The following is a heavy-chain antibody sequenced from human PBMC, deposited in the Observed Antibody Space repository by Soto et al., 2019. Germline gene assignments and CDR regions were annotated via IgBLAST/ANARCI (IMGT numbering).Heavy chain of an antibody. CDR1: GGSFSGYY. CDR2: INHSGST. Sequence: PSETLSLTCAVYGGSFSGYYWSWIRQPPGKGLEWIGEINHSGSTNYNPSLKSRVTISVDTSKNQFSLKLSSVTAADTAVYYCARGGIRPLTRNWFDPWGQGTLVTVSS. V-gene: IGHV4-34*01. D-gene: IGHD1-20*01. CDR3: ARGGIRPLTRNWFDP. J-gene: IGHJ5*02.